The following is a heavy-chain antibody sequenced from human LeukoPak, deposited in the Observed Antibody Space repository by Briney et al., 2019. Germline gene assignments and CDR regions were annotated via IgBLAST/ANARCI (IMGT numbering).Heavy chain of an antibody. CDR1: GLTFEDYA. CDR2: IGWNSGSI. D-gene: IGHD3-22*01. Sequence: GGSLSLSCAASGLTFEDYAMHWFRKAPGKGLEWVSGIGWNSGSIGYADSVKGRFTISRDNAENSLYLQMNSLRAEDTALYYCAKEKYYYDSSGYSIIYFDYWGQGTLVTVSS. V-gene: IGHV3-9*01. CDR3: AKEKYYYDSSGYSIIYFDY. J-gene: IGHJ4*02.